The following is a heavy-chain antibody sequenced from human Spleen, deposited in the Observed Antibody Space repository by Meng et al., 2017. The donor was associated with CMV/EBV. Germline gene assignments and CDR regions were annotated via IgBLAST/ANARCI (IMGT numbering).Heavy chain of an antibody. CDR1: GYTFTGYY. D-gene: IGHD2-8*01. J-gene: IGHJ4*02. Sequence: ASVKVSCKASGYTFTGYYIHWVRQAPGQGLEWMGWINPYSGVTTYAQKFQGRVTMTRDTSISTAYMELSRLTSDDTAVYYCARGGVILSRSYYFDFWGQGTLVTVSS. V-gene: IGHV1-2*02. CDR2: INPYSGVT. CDR3: ARGGVILSRSYYFDF.